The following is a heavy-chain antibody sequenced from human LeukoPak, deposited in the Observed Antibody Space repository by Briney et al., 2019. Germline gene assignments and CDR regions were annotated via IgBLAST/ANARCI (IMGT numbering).Heavy chain of an antibody. V-gene: IGHV3-23*01. J-gene: IGHJ4*02. Sequence: PGGSLRLSCAASGFTFSSYAMSWVRQAPGKGLEWVSAISGSGGSTYYADSVKGRFTISRDNSKNTLYLQMNSLRAEDTDVYYCAKYSSFAVGYFDYWGQGTLVTVSS. CDR3: AKYSSFAVGYFDY. CDR2: ISGSGGST. CDR1: GFTFSSYA. D-gene: IGHD6-6*01.